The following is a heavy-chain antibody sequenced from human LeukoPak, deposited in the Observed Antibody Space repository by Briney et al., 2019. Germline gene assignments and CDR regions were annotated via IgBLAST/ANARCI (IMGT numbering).Heavy chain of an antibody. CDR1: GGSISSYY. Sequence: SDTLTLTCTASGGSISSYYWSWIRQPPGKGLEWMGYINYSGSTNYNASLKSRVTISVDTSKDQFSLKLSSVTAADTAVYYCARDGSGIPYYYYGMDVWGQGTTVPVSS. CDR2: INYSGST. J-gene: IGHJ6*02. CDR3: ARDGSGIPYYYYGMDV. V-gene: IGHV4-59*01. D-gene: IGHD2-15*01.